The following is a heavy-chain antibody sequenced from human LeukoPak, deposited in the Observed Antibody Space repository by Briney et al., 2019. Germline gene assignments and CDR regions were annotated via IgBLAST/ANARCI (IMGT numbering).Heavy chain of an antibody. Sequence: GGSLRLSCAASGFTVSSNYMSWVRQASGKGLEWVGRIRSKANSYATAYAASVKGRFTISRDDSKNTAYLQMNSLKTEDTAVYYCLYSSGWYSEYFQHWGQGTLVTASS. D-gene: IGHD6-19*01. V-gene: IGHV3-73*01. CDR1: GFTVSSNY. CDR3: LYSSGWYSEYFQH. J-gene: IGHJ1*01. CDR2: IRSKANSYAT.